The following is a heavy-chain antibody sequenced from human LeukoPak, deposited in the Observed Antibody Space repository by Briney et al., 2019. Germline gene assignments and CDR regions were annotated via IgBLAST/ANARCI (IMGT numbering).Heavy chain of an antibody. Sequence: SETLSLTCTVSGGSVSSGSYYWSWIRQPPGKGLEWIGYIYYSGSTNYSPSLKSRVTISVDTSKNQFSLKLSSVTAADTAVYYCARVGSSTNGEIDYWGQGTLVTVSS. D-gene: IGHD2-2*01. CDR3: ARVGSSTNGEIDY. V-gene: IGHV4-61*01. CDR1: GGSVSSGSYY. J-gene: IGHJ4*02. CDR2: IYYSGST.